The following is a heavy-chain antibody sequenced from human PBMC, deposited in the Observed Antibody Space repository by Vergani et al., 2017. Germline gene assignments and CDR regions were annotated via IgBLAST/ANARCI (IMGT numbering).Heavy chain of an antibody. CDR3: AGGPPRFCTGANCIYFHGMAV. CDR1: GDSITSGKYY. CDR2: MYYSGAT. D-gene: IGHD2-8*02. J-gene: IGHJ6*02. Sequence: QVKLQESGPGLVKPSQTLSLTCNVSGDSITSGKYYWTWVRQSPGMGLEWLGYMYYSGATYYSPSLKSRLTISSDTSTTQVSLKLSSVTVADTAIYYCAGGPPRFCTGANCIYFHGMAVWVQGTSVSVSS. V-gene: IGHV4-30-4*08.